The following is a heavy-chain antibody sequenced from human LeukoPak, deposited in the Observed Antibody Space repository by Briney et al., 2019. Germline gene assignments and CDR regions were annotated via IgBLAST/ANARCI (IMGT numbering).Heavy chain of an antibody. J-gene: IGHJ6*03. V-gene: IGHV1-2*02. CDR3: ARAATAGYYYFMDV. D-gene: IGHD2-15*01. CDR2: INPKSGDL. Sequence: VASVKVSCKASGYTFSDYYIHWVRQAPGQGLEWMGWINPKSGDLNYAQKFQGGVTMTRDTSSKTVYVELSRLRSDDTAVYFCARAATAGYYYFMDVWGKGTTVTVSS. CDR1: GYTFSDYY.